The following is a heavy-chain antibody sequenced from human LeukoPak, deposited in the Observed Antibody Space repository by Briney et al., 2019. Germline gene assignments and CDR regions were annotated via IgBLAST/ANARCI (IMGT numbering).Heavy chain of an antibody. CDR1: GGTFSSYA. D-gene: IGHD3-22*01. V-gene: IGHV1-69*13. Sequence: GASVKVSCKASGGTFSSYAISWVRQAPGQGLEWMGGIIPIFGTANYAQKFQGRVTITADESTSTAHMELSSLRSEDTAVYYCARHLYYYDSSGYSSWGQGTLVTVSS. J-gene: IGHJ4*02. CDR3: ARHLYYYDSSGYSS. CDR2: IIPIFGTA.